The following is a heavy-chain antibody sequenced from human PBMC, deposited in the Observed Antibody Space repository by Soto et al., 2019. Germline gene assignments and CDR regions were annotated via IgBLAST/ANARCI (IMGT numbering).Heavy chain of an antibody. Sequence: EAQLVESGGGLVQPGRSLRLSCAGSGFIFDDFDIHWVRQAQGKGLEWVSGIIWNSDSIGYAESVKCRFTISRDNTKNALYLQMNSLRVEDTALYYCTKVGGLYDFWSGPLHFDLWGQGTLVPVSS. D-gene: IGHD3-3*01. CDR3: TKVGGLYDFWSGPLHFDL. CDR1: GFIFDDFD. V-gene: IGHV3-9*01. J-gene: IGHJ4*02. CDR2: IIWNSDSI.